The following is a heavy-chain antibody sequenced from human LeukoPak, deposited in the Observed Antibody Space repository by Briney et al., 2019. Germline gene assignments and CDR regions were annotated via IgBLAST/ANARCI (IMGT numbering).Heavy chain of an antibody. V-gene: IGHV1-69*13. CDR3: ARGGDILTGYYLFDY. CDR1: GGTFSSYA. CDR2: IIPIFGTA. J-gene: IGHJ4*02. Sequence: ASVKVSCKASGGTFSSYAISWVRQAPGQGLEWMGGIIPIFGTANYAQKFQGRVTITAGESTSTAYMELSSLRSEDTAVYYCARGGDILTGYYLFDYWGQGTLVTVSS. D-gene: IGHD3-9*01.